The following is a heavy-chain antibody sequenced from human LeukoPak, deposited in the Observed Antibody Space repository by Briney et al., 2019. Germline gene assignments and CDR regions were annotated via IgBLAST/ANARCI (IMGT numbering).Heavy chain of an antibody. J-gene: IGHJ4*02. CDR2: ISYDGSNK. CDR1: GFTFSSYG. D-gene: IGHD5-18*01. CDR3: ATPRTDVDTAMVPFDY. V-gene: IGHV3-30*03. Sequence: GGSLRLSCAASGFTFSSYGMHWVRQAPGKGLEWVAVISYDGSNKYYADSVKGRFTISRDNSKNTLYLQMNSLRAEDTAVYYCATPRTDVDTAMVPFDYWGQGTLVTVSS.